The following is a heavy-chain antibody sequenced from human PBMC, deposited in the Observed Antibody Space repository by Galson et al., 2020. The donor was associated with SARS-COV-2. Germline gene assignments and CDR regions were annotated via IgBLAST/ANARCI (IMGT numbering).Heavy chain of an antibody. Sequence: SQTLSLTCTVSGDSINNNNYYWAWIRQPPEKGLEWIGSIYYRGDTYYNPSLKSRVTISADTSKNQFSLKLSSVTAADTAVYYCATQIVRDGYNNWGQGTLVTVSS. CDR3: ATQIVRDGYNN. CDR2: IYYRGDT. V-gene: IGHV4-39*01. D-gene: IGHD5-12*01. J-gene: IGHJ4*02. CDR1: GDSINNNNYY.